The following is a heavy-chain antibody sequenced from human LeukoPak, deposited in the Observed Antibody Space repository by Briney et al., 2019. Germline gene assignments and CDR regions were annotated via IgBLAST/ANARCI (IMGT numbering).Heavy chain of an antibody. J-gene: IGHJ4*02. CDR2: IYYSGST. Sequence: KTSETLSLTCTVSGGSISSSSYYWGWLRQPPGKGLEWIGSIYYSGSTYYNPSLKSRATISVDTSKNQFSLKLSSVTAADTAVYYCARQVRGGDFDYWGQGTLVTVSS. CDR1: GGSISSSSYY. D-gene: IGHD3-10*01. V-gene: IGHV4-39*07. CDR3: ARQVRGGDFDY.